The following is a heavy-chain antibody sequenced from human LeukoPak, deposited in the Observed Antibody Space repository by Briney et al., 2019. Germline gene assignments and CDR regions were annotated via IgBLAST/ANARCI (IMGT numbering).Heavy chain of an antibody. CDR2: ISGSSSSI. CDR3: ARDWASVATPDYFDY. D-gene: IGHD4-23*01. V-gene: IGHV3-21*05. CDR1: GFTFSNYN. Sequence: GGSLRLSCAASGFTFSNYNMNWVRQAPGKGLEWVSYISGSSSSINYADSVKGRFTLSRDNAKNSLYLHMNSLRAEDTAVYYCARDWASVATPDYFDYWGQGTLVTVSS. J-gene: IGHJ4*02.